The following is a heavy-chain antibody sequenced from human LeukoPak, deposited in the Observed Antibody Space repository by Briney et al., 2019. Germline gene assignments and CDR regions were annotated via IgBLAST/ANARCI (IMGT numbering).Heavy chain of an antibody. CDR2: IDASGTKT. CDR3: ARGPHYSTGLLTYFDP. V-gene: IGHV3-23*05. CDR1: GFTLNTYA. D-gene: IGHD6-19*01. Sequence: PGGSLRLSCVTSGFTLNTYAMNWVRQAPGKGLGWVSVIDASGTKTHYADSEKGRFPISRDNSKNTLYLQMNSLRGEDAAVYHCARGPHYSTGLLTYFDPWGQGTLVTVSS. J-gene: IGHJ5*02.